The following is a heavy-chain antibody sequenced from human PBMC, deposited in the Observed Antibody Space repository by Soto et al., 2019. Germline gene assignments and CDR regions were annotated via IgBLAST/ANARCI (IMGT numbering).Heavy chain of an antibody. V-gene: IGHV4-39*01. CDR1: GCSINRSTSY. J-gene: IGHJ6*03. CDR3: ARPVNYYYYYMDV. CDR2: INYSGST. Sequence: QLQLQESGPGLVKPSETLSLTCTVSGCSINRSTSYWGGIRQPPGKGLEWIGSINYSGSTYYSPSLKRRVTISADTSKNQFSLKLSSVTAADTAVYYCARPVNYYYYYMDVWGKGTMVTVSS.